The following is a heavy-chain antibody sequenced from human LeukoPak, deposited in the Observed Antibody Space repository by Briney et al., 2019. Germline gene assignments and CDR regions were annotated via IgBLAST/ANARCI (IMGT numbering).Heavy chain of an antibody. J-gene: IGHJ4*02. D-gene: IGHD4-23*01. CDR2: IWYDGSNE. Sequence: GESLRLSCAASGFTFSHYGMHWVRQAPGKGLEGVAVIWYDGSNEYYADSVKGQFTISRDNSKNTLYLQMNSLRAEDTAVYYCARGRGGDYGGNSGHFDYWGQGTLVTVSS. CDR3: ARGRGGDYGGNSGHFDY. V-gene: IGHV3-33*01. CDR1: GFTFSHYG.